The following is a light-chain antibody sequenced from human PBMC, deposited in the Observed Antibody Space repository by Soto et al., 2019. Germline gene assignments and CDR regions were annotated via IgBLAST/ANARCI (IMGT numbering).Light chain of an antibody. Sequence: IEMTQSPSTLSASVGDRVTITCRASQRISTWLAWYQQKPGKAPNLLIYDASNFESGVPSRFSGSGTGTEFTLTISSLQPDDFATYYCQQYNSYLYTFGQGTKLEIK. J-gene: IGKJ2*01. V-gene: IGKV1-5*01. CDR1: QRISTW. CDR3: QQYNSYLYT. CDR2: DAS.